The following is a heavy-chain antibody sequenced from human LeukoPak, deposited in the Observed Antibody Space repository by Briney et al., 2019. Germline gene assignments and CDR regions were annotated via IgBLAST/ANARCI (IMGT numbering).Heavy chain of an antibody. D-gene: IGHD3-10*01. Sequence: PGGSLRLSCAASGFTLSSYWMRWARQTPGKGLVWVSRMSSDESTTNYADSVRGRFTISRDNAKNALYLQMNNLRAEDTAIYFCARGRGPYGWFDPWGQGTLVTVSS. V-gene: IGHV3-74*01. CDR2: MSSDESTT. CDR3: ARGRGPYGWFDP. J-gene: IGHJ5*02. CDR1: GFTLSSYW.